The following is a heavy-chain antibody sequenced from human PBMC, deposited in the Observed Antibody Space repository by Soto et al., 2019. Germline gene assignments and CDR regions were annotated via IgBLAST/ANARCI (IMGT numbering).Heavy chain of an antibody. V-gene: IGHV1-18*01. Sequence: QVQLVQSGGEVKKPGASVKLSCTASGYTFTSYGISWVRQAPGQGLEWMGWISAYNGKTNYAQNVQGRVTMTTDTSTRTAYMDVRSLRSDDTSVYYCARGGDVNYYHAMDVWGQGTTVNVSS. J-gene: IGHJ6*02. CDR1: GYTFTSYG. D-gene: IGHD5-12*01. CDR2: ISAYNGKT. CDR3: ARGGDVNYYHAMDV.